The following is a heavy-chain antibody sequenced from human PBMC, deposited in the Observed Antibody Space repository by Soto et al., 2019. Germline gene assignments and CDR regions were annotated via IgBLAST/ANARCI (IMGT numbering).Heavy chain of an antibody. V-gene: IGHV3-23*01. CDR1: GFTFISYA. CDR3: VKKSIGTVTNPVYWYFDL. CDR2: TSGGGDVA. J-gene: IGHJ2*01. D-gene: IGHD4-17*01. Sequence: EVQLLESGGGLVQPGGSLSLSCAASGFTFISYAMSWVRQAPGKGLEWVSGTSGGGDVAFYADSVKGRFTISRDNSKNTLYLQMNSLRAEDTALYYCVKKSIGTVTNPVYWYFDLWGRGTLVTVSS.